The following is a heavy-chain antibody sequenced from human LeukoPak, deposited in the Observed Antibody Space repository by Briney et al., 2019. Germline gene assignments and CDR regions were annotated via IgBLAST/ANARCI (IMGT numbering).Heavy chain of an antibody. Sequence: GGSLRLSRAASGFTVSSNYMSWVRQAPGKGLEWVSVIYSGGSTYYADSVKGRFTISRHNSKNTLYLQMNSLRAEDTAVYYCARGHSSGWDTFDYWGQGTLVTVSS. CDR1: GFTVSSNY. V-gene: IGHV3-53*04. CDR3: ARGHSSGWDTFDY. D-gene: IGHD6-19*01. CDR2: IYSGGST. J-gene: IGHJ4*02.